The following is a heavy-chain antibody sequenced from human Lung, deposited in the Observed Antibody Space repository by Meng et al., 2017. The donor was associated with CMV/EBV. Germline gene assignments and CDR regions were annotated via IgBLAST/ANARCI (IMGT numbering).Heavy chain of an antibody. Sequence: SCKASGGTFSSYTISWVRQAHGQGLEWMGRIIPILGIANYAQKFQGRVTITADKSASTAYMELSSLGSEDTAVYYCARDSRPFWFDPWGQRTLVTVSS. V-gene: IGHV1-69*04. CDR1: GGTFSSYT. CDR2: IIPILGIA. CDR3: ARDSRPFWFDP. J-gene: IGHJ5*02.